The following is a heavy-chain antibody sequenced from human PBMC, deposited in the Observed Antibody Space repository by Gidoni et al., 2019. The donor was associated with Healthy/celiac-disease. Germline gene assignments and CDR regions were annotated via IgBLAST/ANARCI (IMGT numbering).Heavy chain of an antibody. Sequence: QVQLQESGPGLVKPSQTLSLTCPVSGCPISSGDYYWSWIRQPPGKGLEWIGYIHYSGSTYYNPSLKSRVTISVDTSKNQFSLKLSSVTAADTAVYYCARELLVINYFDYWGQGTLVTVSS. D-gene: IGHD3-9*01. CDR2: IHYSGST. CDR1: GCPISSGDYY. V-gene: IGHV4-30-4*01. CDR3: ARELLVINYFDY. J-gene: IGHJ4*02.